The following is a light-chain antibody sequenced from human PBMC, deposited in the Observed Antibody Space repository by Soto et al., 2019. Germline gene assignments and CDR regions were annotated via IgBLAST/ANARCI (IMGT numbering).Light chain of an antibody. CDR1: QSVSRN. CDR2: GAS. CDR3: QQYNNWPGKT. J-gene: IGKJ1*01. V-gene: IGKV3-15*01. Sequence: EIGMTQSPATLSVTTGERATLSCRASQSVSRNLAWYQQKPGQAPRLFIYGASTRATGVPARFSGSGSGTEFTLTISGLQSEDFAVYYCQQYNNWPGKTFGQVSKVDIK.